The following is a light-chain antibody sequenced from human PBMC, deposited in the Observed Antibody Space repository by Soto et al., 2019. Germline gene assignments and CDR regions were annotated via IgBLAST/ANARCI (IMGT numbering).Light chain of an antibody. CDR2: DAS. CDR3: QQRSNWPWT. Sequence: ESVLTQSPGTLSLSPGERATLSCRASQSVSSSYLAWYQQKPGQAPRLLIYDASNRATGIPVRFSGSGSGTDFTLTISSLEPEDFAVYYCQQRSNWPWTFGQGTKVDIK. V-gene: IGKV3-11*01. J-gene: IGKJ1*01. CDR1: QSVSSSY.